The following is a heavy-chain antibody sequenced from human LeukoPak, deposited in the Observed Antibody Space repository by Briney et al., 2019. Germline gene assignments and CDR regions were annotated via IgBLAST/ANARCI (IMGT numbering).Heavy chain of an antibody. V-gene: IGHV4-39*01. CDR3: ARRDCTSTTCYAGSYYFDY. CDR2: IYYSGSS. CDR1: GGSISSSSYY. Sequence: SEALSLTCSVFGGSISSSSYYWGWIRQPPGKGLEWIGSIYYSGSSYYNPSLKSRVTISVDTSKNQFSLKLTSVTAADTAVYYCARRDCTSTTCYAGSYYFDYWGQGTLVTVSS. J-gene: IGHJ4*02. D-gene: IGHD2-2*01.